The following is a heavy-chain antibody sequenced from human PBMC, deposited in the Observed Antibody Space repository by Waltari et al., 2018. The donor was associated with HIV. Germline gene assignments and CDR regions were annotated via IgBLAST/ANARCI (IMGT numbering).Heavy chain of an antibody. CDR3: AKGIAVATTYYYAAMDV. V-gene: IGHV7-4-1*02. J-gene: IGHJ6*02. Sequence: QVQLVQSGSELKKPGASVKVSCKASGYTFTTYGINWVRQAPGQGLEWMGWTIPNTGIPRYAQGFSGRFVSSLDTSVSTAYLQSSSLKSEDSAVYFCAKGIAVATTYYYAAMDVWGPGTTVAVSS. D-gene: IGHD6-19*01. CDR2: TIPNTGIP. CDR1: GYTFTTYG.